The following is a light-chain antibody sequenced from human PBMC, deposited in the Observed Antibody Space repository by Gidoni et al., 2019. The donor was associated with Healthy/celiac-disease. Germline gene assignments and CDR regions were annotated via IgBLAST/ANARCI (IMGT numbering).Light chain of an antibody. CDR1: QSVSSY. CDR2: DAS. V-gene: IGKV3-11*01. CDR3: QQRSNWPLT. J-gene: IGKJ4*01. Sequence: EIVLTQSPATLSLSPGERATLSCRASQSVSSYLAWYQPKPGQAPRLLIYDASNRAPGIPARFRGSGSGTDFTLTLSSLEPEDFAVYYCQQRSNWPLTFGGGTKVEIK.